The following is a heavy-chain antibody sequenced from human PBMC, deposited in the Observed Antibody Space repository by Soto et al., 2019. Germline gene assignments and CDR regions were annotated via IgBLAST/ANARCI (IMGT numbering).Heavy chain of an antibody. V-gene: IGHV3-23*01. J-gene: IGHJ4*02. CDR1: GFTFSSYA. CDR2: ISGSGGST. CDR3: AKIEVDSSGWWPFDY. D-gene: IGHD6-19*01. Sequence: EVQLLESGGGLVQPGGSLRLSCAASGFTFSSYAMSWVRQAPGKGLEWVSAISGSGGSTYYADSVKGRFTISRDNSKNTLYLQMNSLRAEDTAVYDCAKIEVDSSGWWPFDYWGQGTLVTVSS.